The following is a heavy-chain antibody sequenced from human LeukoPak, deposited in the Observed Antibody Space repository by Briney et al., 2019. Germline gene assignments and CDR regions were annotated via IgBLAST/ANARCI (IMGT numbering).Heavy chain of an antibody. CDR3: ARVGIAAAGAVDY. V-gene: IGHV3-53*01. J-gene: IGHJ4*02. CDR1: GFTVSSNY. D-gene: IGHD6-13*01. CDR2: IYSGGST. Sequence: GGSLRLSCAASGFTVSSNYMSWVRQAPEKGLEWVSVIYSGGSTYYADSVKGRFTISRDNSKNTLYLQMNSLRAEDTAVYYCARVGIAAAGAVDYWGQGTLVTVSS.